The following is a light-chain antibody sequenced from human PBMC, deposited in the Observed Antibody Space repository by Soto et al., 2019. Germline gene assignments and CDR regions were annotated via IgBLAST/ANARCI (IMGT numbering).Light chain of an antibody. Sequence: QSVLTQPPSVSGAPGQRVTIPCTGSRSNLGAGYGVHWDQQLPGTAPKLLIAGNTNRPSGVPDRFSASKSGTSASLTISGLQAEDEADYYCQSYDTSLSALVFGGGTKLTVL. CDR2: GNT. V-gene: IGLV1-40*01. CDR3: QSYDTSLSALV. CDR1: RSNLGAGYG. J-gene: IGLJ2*01.